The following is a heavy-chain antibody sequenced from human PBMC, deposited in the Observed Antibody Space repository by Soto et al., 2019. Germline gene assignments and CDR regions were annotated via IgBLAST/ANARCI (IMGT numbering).Heavy chain of an antibody. CDR2: ISRSSTGI. CDR1: GFTFSLYS. J-gene: IGHJ6*02. CDR3: ARAVTWGLDV. Sequence: EVQLIESGGGLVQPGGSLRLSCAASGFTFSLYSMSWVRQAPGKGLEWVSYISRSSTGIHYADSVKGRFTISRADATNSMHLQMNSLRDGDTAVYYCARAVTWGLDVWGQGTTVSISS. D-gene: IGHD3-10*01. V-gene: IGHV3-48*02.